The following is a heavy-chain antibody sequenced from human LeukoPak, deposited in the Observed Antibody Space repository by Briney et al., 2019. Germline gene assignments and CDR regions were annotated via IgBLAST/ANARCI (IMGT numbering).Heavy chain of an antibody. CDR1: AFTFSSYE. J-gene: IGHJ4*02. V-gene: IGHV3-48*03. Sequence: GGSLRLSCAASAFTFSSYEMNWVRQAPGKGLEWVSYISSSGSTIYYADSVKGRFTISRDNAKNSLYLQMNSLRAEDTAVYYCARDRGRDRPFDYWGQGTLVTVSS. CDR3: ARDRGRDRPFDY. CDR2: ISSSGSTI. D-gene: IGHD3-10*01.